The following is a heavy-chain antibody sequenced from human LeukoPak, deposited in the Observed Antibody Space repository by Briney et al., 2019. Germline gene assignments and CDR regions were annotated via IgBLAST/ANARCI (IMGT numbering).Heavy chain of an antibody. Sequence: PGGSLRLSCAASGFTFSSYSMNWVRQAPGKGLEWVSSISSSSSYIYYADSVKGRFTISRDNAKNSLYLQMNSLRAEDTAVYYCARDVPYYYESSGYYSLGFDIWGQGTMVTVSS. CDR1: GFTFSSYS. CDR2: ISSSSSYI. V-gene: IGHV3-21*01. CDR3: ARDVPYYYESSGYYSLGFDI. J-gene: IGHJ3*02. D-gene: IGHD3-22*01.